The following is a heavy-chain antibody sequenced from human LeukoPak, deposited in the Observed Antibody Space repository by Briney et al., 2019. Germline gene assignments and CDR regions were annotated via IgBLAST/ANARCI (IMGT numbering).Heavy chain of an antibody. D-gene: IGHD6-13*01. CDR1: GFTFSSYA. J-gene: IGHJ6*02. Sequence: GGSLRLSCAASGFTFSSYAMSWVRQAPGKGLEWVSGSGSGGTIYYADSVKGRFTISRDNSKNTLYLQMNSLRAEDTAVYYCATNSRIASADYYYGLDVWGQGTTVTVSS. CDR2: SGSGGTI. CDR3: ATNSRIASADYYYGLDV. V-gene: IGHV3-23*01.